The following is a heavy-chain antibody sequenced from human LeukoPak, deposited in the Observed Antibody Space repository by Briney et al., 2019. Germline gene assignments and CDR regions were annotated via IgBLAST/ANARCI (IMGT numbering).Heavy chain of an antibody. CDR2: IIPIFGTA. Sequence: ASVKVSCKASGGTFSSYAISWVRQAPGQGLEWMGGIIPIFGTANYAQKFQGRVTITADESTSTAYMELSSLRSEDTAVYYCAISYYDFWSGYYYFDYWGQGTLVTVSS. V-gene: IGHV1-69*13. CDR3: AISYYDFWSGYYYFDY. D-gene: IGHD3-3*01. J-gene: IGHJ4*02. CDR1: GGTFSSYA.